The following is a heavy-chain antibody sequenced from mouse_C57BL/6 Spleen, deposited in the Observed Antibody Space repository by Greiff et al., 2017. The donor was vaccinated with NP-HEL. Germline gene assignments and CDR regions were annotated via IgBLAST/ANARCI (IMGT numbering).Heavy chain of an antibody. CDR3: ARSGFDY. J-gene: IGHJ2*01. V-gene: IGHV1-55*01. Sequence: QVHVKQPGAELVKPGASVKMSCKASGYTFTSYWITWVKQRPGQGLEWIGDIYPGSGSTNYNEKFKSKATLTVDTSSSTAYMHLSSLTSEDSAVYYCARSGFDYWGQGTTLTVSS. CDR1: GYTFTSYW. CDR2: IYPGSGST.